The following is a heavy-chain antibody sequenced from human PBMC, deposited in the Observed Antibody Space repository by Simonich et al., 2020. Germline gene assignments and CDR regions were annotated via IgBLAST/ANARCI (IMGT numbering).Heavy chain of an antibody. CDR1: GYTFTGYY. CDR3: ARGALTGDYYYMDV. J-gene: IGHJ6*03. D-gene: IGHD7-27*01. V-gene: IGHV1-2*07. CDR2: INPTSGGP. Sequence: QVQLVQSGAEVKKPGASVKVSCKASGYTFTGYYMHWVRQDPGQGLEWMGWINPTSGGPNYAHKVKGRVTMTREPSISTAYMGLSRLRSDDTAVYYCARGALTGDYYYMDVWGKGTTVTVSS.